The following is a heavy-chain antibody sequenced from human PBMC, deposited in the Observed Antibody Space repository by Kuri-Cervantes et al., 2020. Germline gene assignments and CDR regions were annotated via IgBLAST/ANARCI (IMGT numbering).Heavy chain of an antibody. V-gene: IGHV1-18*01. D-gene: IGHD5-18*01. CDR1: GYTSTSYG. CDR2: ISAYNGNT. Sequence: ASVKVSCKASGYTSTSYGISWVRQAPGQGLEWMGWISAYNGNTNYAQKLQGRVTMTTDTSTSTAYMELRSLRSDDTAVYYCARHGRIQLWLPEFDYWGQGTLVTVSS. CDR3: ARHGRIQLWLPEFDY. J-gene: IGHJ4*02.